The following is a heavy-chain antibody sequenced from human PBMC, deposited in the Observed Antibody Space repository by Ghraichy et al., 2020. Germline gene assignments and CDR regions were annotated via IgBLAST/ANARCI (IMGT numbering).Heavy chain of an antibody. D-gene: IGHD3-22*01. J-gene: IGHJ4*02. CDR2: ISGSGGST. CDR3: AKERLYYDSSGSWGAHEEDY. V-gene: IGHV3-23*01. Sequence: GGSLRLSCAASGFTFSSYAMSWVRQAPGKGLEWVSAISGSGGSTYYADSVKGRFTISRDNSKNTLYLQMNSLRAEDTAVYYCAKERLYYDSSGSWGAHEEDYWGQGTLVTVSS. CDR1: GFTFSSYA.